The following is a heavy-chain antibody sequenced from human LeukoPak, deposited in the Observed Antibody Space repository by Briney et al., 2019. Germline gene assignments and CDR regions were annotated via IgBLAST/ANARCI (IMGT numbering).Heavy chain of an antibody. CDR2: ISETGRT. CDR3: ARPNRAAPYYFDY. V-gene: IGHV4-39*01. Sequence: SETLSLTCTVSGGSISSSNCFWGWVRQPPGRGLEWIGSISETGRTYYNPSLKSRVTISVDTSKNQFSLKLSSVTAADTAVYYCARPNRAAPYYFDYWGQGTLVTVSS. D-gene: IGHD6-6*01. J-gene: IGHJ4*02. CDR1: GGSISSSNCF.